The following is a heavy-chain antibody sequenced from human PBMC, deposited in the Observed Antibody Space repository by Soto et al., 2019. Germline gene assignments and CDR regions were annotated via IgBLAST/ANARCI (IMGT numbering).Heavy chain of an antibody. J-gene: IGHJ4*02. CDR1: GYSFKTYG. D-gene: IGHD5-12*01. Sequence: QVQLVQSGAEVKKPGASVKVSCKASGYSFKTYGVGWVRQAPGQGLEWLGWINPSNGNTYYAQKFQGRVTVTTDTSASTVYMELRSLIADDTAVYYCARDTRGEGWLPLDPFDYWGQGTQVTV. CDR3: ARDTRGEGWLPLDPFDY. CDR2: INPSNGNT. V-gene: IGHV1-18*01.